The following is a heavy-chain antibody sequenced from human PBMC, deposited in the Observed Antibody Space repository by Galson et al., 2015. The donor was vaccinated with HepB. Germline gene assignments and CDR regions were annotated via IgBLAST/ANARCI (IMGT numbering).Heavy chain of an antibody. D-gene: IGHD2-8*02. V-gene: IGHV6-1*01. CDR3: ARTDCTGGICARPFDY. J-gene: IGHJ4*02. Sequence: CAISGDSVSSNSVAWDWLRQSPSRGLEWLARTYYRSRWYNDYAVSVKSRVTINPDTSKNQFSLQLNSVTPEDTAVYYCARTDCTGGICARPFDYWGQGILVTVSS. CDR1: GDSVSSNSVA. CDR2: TYYRSRWYN.